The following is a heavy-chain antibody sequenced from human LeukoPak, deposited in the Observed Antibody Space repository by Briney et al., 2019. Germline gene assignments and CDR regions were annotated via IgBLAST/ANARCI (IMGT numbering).Heavy chain of an antibody. CDR3: ARHRASSYYYDSSGYPLDY. D-gene: IGHD3-22*01. Sequence: GGSLKISCKGSGYSFTSYWIGWVRQMPGKGLEWMGIIYPGDSDTRYSPSFQGQVTISADKSISTAYLQWSSLKASDTAMYYCARHRASSYYYDSSGYPLDYWGQGTLVTVSS. CDR1: GYSFTSYW. CDR2: IYPGDSDT. V-gene: IGHV5-51*01. J-gene: IGHJ4*02.